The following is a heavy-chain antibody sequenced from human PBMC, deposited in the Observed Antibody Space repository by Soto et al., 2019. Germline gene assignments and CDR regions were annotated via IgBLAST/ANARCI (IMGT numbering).Heavy chain of an antibody. CDR1: GFSVSINY. V-gene: IGHV3-53*01. CDR3: ARPAPYYAMDV. Sequence: GGSLRLSCAASGFSVSINYMSWVRQAPGMGLELVSLIRSGGDTDYADSVRGRFTISRDNSKNTVFLQMNSLRAEDTAIYDCARPAPYYAMDVWGQGTTVTVSS. J-gene: IGHJ6*02. CDR2: IRSGGDT.